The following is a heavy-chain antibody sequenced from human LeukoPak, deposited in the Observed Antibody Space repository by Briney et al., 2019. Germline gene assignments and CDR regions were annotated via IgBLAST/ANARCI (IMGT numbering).Heavy chain of an antibody. Sequence: GGSLRLSCAASGFTFSSYWMHWVRQAPGKGLVWVSRINSDGSSTSYADSVKGRFTISRDNAKNTLYLQMNSLRAEDTAVYYCAKGSRKWPPDAFDIWGQGTMVAVSS. J-gene: IGHJ3*02. CDR2: INSDGSST. CDR1: GFTFSSYW. V-gene: IGHV3-74*01. D-gene: IGHD3-10*01. CDR3: AKGSRKWPPDAFDI.